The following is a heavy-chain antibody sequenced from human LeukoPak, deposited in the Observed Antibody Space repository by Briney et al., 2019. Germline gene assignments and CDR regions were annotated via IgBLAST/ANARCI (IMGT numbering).Heavy chain of an antibody. Sequence: SETLSLXCTVSGGSISSSSYYWGWIRQPPGKGLEWIGSIYYSGSTYYNPSLKSRVTISVDTSKNQFSLKLCSVTAADTAVYYCARHGTSGFDYWGQGTLVTVSS. CDR3: ARHGTSGFDY. J-gene: IGHJ4*02. D-gene: IGHD1-26*01. V-gene: IGHV4-39*01. CDR2: IYYSGST. CDR1: GGSISSSSYY.